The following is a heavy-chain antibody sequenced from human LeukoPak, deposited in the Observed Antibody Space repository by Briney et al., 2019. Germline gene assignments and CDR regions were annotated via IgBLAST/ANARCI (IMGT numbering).Heavy chain of an antibody. J-gene: IGHJ4*02. CDR3: ARGYCSGGSCYGTFDY. CDR2: ISSSSSYI. D-gene: IGHD2-15*01. Sequence: AGGSLRLSCAASGFTFSSYSMNWVRQAPGKGLEWVSSISSSSSYIYYADSVTGRFTISRDNAKNSLYLQMNSLRAEDTAVYYCARGYCSGGSCYGTFDYWGQGTLVTVSS. CDR1: GFTFSSYS. V-gene: IGHV3-21*01.